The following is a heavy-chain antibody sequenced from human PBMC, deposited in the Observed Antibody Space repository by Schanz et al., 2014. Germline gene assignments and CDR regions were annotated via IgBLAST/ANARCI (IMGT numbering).Heavy chain of an antibody. J-gene: IGHJ4*02. V-gene: IGHV3-33*06. CDR1: GFTFISYD. CDR3: AKHVRSLTGNDY. Sequence: QAQLVESGGGVVQPGRSLRLSCVASGFTFISYDIHWVRQAPGKGLEWVAIIWYDGSNKYYADSVKGRFTISRDNSKNTLYLQVNSLRAEDTAVYYCAKHVRSLTGNDYWGQGTLVTVSS. D-gene: IGHD3-9*01. CDR2: IWYDGSNK.